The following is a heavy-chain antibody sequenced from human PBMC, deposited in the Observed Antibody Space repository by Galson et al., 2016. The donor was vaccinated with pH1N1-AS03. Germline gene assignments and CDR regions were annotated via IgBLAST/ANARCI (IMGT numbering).Heavy chain of an antibody. CDR2: VSGSGDKT. CDR1: GFTFSTAA. J-gene: IGHJ4*02. V-gene: IGHV3-23*01. Sequence: SLRLSCAASGFTFSTAAMTWVRQAPGKGLEWVAGVSGSGDKTDHADAVKGRFTISRDNAKKTVYLQLNSLTVEDTAIYYCARAFGSGYEAGLLDFWGQGTLVTVSS. CDR3: ARAFGSGYEAGLLDF. D-gene: IGHD5-12*01.